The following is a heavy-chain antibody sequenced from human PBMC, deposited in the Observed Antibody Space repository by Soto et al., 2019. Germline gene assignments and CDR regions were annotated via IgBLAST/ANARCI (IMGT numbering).Heavy chain of an antibody. CDR1: GFTFSSYW. CDR2: IKKDGSEK. J-gene: IGHJ4*02. V-gene: IGHV3-7*03. CDR3: ARDRAEQLVDY. D-gene: IGHD6-6*01. Sequence: GGSLRLSCAASGFTFSSYWMSWVRQAPGKGLEWVANIKKDGSEKYYAASVKGRFTISRDNSKNSLYLQMNSLRAEDSAVYYCARDRAEQLVDYWGQGTLVTVSS.